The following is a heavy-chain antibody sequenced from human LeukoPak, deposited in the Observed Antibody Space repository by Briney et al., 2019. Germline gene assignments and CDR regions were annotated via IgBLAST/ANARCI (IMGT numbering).Heavy chain of an antibody. CDR2: IRYDGTNK. CDR1: GFTFSSYG. J-gene: IGHJ4*02. Sequence: PGGSLRLSCAASGFTFSSYGMHWVRKTPGKGLEWVAFIRYDGTNKHYADSVKGRFTISRDNSKNTLYLQMTSLRPEDTAVYYCAREDYDILTGYYRHFDYWGQGTLVTVSS. CDR3: AREDYDILTGYYRHFDY. D-gene: IGHD3-9*01. V-gene: IGHV3-30*02.